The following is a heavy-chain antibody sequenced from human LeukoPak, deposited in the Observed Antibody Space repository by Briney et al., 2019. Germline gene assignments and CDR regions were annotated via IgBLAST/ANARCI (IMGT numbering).Heavy chain of an antibody. CDR1: SGSSSSYY. CDR3: AGGNPSGRPGIGFDY. CDR2: VHYSETS. Sequence: SETLSLTCTVSSGSSSSYYWSWIRQPPGKGLEWIGHVHYSETSRYNPSLESRVSITVDTSKNHFSLRLSSVTAADTAVHYCAGGNPSGRPGIGFDYWGQGALVTVSS. V-gene: IGHV4-59*01. J-gene: IGHJ4*02. D-gene: IGHD1-26*01.